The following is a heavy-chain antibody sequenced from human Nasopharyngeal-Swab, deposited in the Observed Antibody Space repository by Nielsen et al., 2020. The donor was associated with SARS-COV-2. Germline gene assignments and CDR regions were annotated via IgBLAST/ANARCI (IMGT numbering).Heavy chain of an antibody. Sequence: ASVKVSCKASGYTFTSYDMHWVRQAPGQGLEWMGIINPSGGSTIYAQKFQGRVTMTRDTSTSTVYMELSSLRSEDTAVYYCARDLYSSGWYRTNWYFDLWGRGTLVTVSS. CDR1: GYTFTSYD. V-gene: IGHV1-46*01. D-gene: IGHD6-19*01. CDR3: ARDLYSSGWYRTNWYFDL. CDR2: INPSGGST. J-gene: IGHJ2*01.